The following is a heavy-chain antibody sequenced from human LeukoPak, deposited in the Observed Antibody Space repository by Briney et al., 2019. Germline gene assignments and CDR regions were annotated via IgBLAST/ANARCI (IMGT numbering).Heavy chain of an antibody. CDR2: ISSSGNTI. CDR3: ARGLLAVAGNWFDP. V-gene: IGHV3-11*01. Sequence: GGSLRLSCAASGFTFSDYYMSWIRQAPGKGLEWVSYISSSGNTIYYADSVKGRFTISRDNAKNSLYLQMNSLRAEDTAVYYCARGLLAVAGNWFDPWGQGTLVTVSS. J-gene: IGHJ5*02. CDR1: GFTFSDYY. D-gene: IGHD6-19*01.